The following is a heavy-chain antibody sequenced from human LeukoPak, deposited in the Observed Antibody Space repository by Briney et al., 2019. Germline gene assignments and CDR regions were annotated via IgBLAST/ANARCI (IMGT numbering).Heavy chain of an antibody. CDR3: ARSGELGGYFDY. J-gene: IGHJ4*02. CDR2: IYYSGST. D-gene: IGHD1-26*01. Sequence: PSETLSLTCTVSGGSISSSSYYWGWIRQPPGKGLEWIGSIYYSGSTYYNPSLKSRVTIPVDTSKNQFSLKLSSVTAADTAVYYCARSGELGGYFDYWGQGTLVTVSS. V-gene: IGHV4-39*01. CDR1: GGSISSSSYY.